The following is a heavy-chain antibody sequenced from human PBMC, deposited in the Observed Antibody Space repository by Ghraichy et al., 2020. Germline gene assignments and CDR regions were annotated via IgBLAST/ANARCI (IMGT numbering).Heavy chain of an antibody. J-gene: IGHJ4*02. CDR1: GYSISSGYY. CDR2: IYHSGNT. Sequence: SETLSLTCAVSGYSISSGYYWGWIRQPPGKGLEWIGDIYHSGNTFYNPSLKSRVTISLDTSKNQFSLKLSSVTAADTAVYYCVRDLSPGATGAYWGPGTLVTVSS. D-gene: IGHD1-26*01. CDR3: VRDLSPGATGAY. V-gene: IGHV4-38-2*02.